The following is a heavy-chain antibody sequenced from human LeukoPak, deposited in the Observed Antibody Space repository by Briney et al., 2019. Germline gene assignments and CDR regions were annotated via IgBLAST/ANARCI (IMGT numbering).Heavy chain of an antibody. CDR3: AKVGYGDYVYYYYGMDV. CDR2: ISGSGGST. J-gene: IGHJ6*02. Sequence: GGSLRLSCAASGFTLSSYWMHWVRQAPGKGLEWVSAISGSGGSTYYADSVKGRFTISRDNSKNTLYLQMNSLRAEDTAVYYCAKVGYGDYVYYYYGMDVWGQGTTVTVSS. V-gene: IGHV3-23*01. D-gene: IGHD4-17*01. CDR1: GFTLSSYW.